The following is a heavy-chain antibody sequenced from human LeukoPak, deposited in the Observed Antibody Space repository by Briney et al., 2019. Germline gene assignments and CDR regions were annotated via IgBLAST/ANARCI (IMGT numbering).Heavy chain of an antibody. J-gene: IGHJ5*02. D-gene: IGHD1-26*01. V-gene: IGHV3-23*01. CDR1: GGSISSYY. CDR3: AKDPLEVLNWFDP. Sequence: ETLSLTCTVSGGSISSYYWSWVRQAPGKGLEWVSAISGSGGSTYYADSVKGRFTISRDNSKNTLYLQMNSLRAEDTAVYYCAKDPLEVLNWFDPWGQGTLVTVSS. CDR2: ISGSGGST.